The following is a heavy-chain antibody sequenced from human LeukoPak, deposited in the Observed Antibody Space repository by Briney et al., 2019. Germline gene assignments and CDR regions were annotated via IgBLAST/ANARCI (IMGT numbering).Heavy chain of an antibody. D-gene: IGHD1-26*01. CDR2: IFPGGTT. CDR3: AREAAVGATNEYFQS. CDR1: GFTVSTTY. J-gene: IGHJ1*01. V-gene: IGHV3-53*01. Sequence: GGSLRLSCAASGFTVSTTYMSWVRQAPGKGLQWVSVIFPGGTTFYADSVKGRFTVSRDNSKNMLYLQMNSLRAGDTAVYYCAREAAVGATNEYFQSWGQGTLVTVSS.